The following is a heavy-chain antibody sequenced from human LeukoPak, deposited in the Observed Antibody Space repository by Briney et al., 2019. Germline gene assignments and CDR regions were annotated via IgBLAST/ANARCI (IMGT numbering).Heavy chain of an antibody. V-gene: IGHV3-33*06. CDR2: IWYDGSNK. J-gene: IGHJ4*02. CDR1: GFTFSSYG. CDR3: AKDLGRYYYDSSGYLFDY. D-gene: IGHD3-22*01. Sequence: PGGSLRLSCAASGFTFSSYGMHWVRQAPGKGLEWVAVIWYDGSNKYYADSVKGRFTISRDNSKNTLYLQMISLRAEDTAVYYCAKDLGRYYYDSSGYLFDYWGQGTLVTVSS.